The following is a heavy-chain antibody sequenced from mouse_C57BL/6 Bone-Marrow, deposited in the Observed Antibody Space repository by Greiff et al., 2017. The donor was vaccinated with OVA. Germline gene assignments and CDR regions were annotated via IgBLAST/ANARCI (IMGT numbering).Heavy chain of an antibody. CDR3: ASYFAARATGGVEYAMEF. CDR1: GYTFTSYW. Sequence: QVQLQQPGAELVKPGASVKLSCKASGYTFTSYWMHWVKQSPGQGLEWIGMINPNSGSTNYNEKFKSKATLTVDKSSSTAYMQLSNLTFEDSAVYYCASYFAARATGGVEYAMEFWDRGTSVTVS. V-gene: IGHV1-64*01. D-gene: IGHD3-1*01. CDR2: INPNSGST. J-gene: IGHJ4*01.